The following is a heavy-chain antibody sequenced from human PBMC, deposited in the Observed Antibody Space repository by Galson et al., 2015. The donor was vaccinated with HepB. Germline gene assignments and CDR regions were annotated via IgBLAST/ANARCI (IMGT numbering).Heavy chain of an antibody. J-gene: IGHJ6*02. Sequence: SVKVSCKASGYTFTSYYMHWVRQAPGQGLEWMGIINPSGGSTSYAQKFQGRVTMTRDTSTSTVYMELGSLRSEDTAVYYCARDYDFWSGYPRWGMDVWGQGTTVTVSS. CDR3: ARDYDFWSGYPRWGMDV. CDR1: GYTFTSYY. V-gene: IGHV1-46*01. CDR2: INPSGGST. D-gene: IGHD3-3*01.